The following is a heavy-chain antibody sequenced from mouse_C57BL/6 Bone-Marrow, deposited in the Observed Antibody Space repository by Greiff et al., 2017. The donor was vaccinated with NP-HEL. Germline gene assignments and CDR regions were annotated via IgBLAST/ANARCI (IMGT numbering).Heavy chain of an antibody. Sequence: EVQLVESGGGLVKPGGSLKLSCAASGFTFSSYAMSWVRQTPEKRLEWVATISDGGSYTYYPDNVKGRFTISRDNAKNNLYLQMSHLKSEDTAMYYCARGGVTTRWYFDVWGTGTTVTVSS. J-gene: IGHJ1*03. CDR3: ARGGVTTRWYFDV. D-gene: IGHD2-1*01. CDR1: GFTFSSYA. CDR2: ISDGGSYT. V-gene: IGHV5-4*01.